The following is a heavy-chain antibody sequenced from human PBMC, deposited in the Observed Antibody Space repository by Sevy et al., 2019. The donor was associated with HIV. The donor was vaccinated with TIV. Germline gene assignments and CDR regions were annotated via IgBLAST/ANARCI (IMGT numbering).Heavy chain of an antibody. V-gene: IGHV4-31*03. CDR1: GGSISSGGYY. D-gene: IGHD3-10*01. Sequence: SETLSLTCTVSGGSISSGGYYWSWIRQHPGKGLEWIGYIYYSGSTYYNPSLKSRVTISVDTSKNQFSLKLSSVTAADTALYYCARDHYYYGSGSSPPYYYGMDVWGQGTTVTVSS. CDR2: IYYSGST. CDR3: ARDHYYYGSGSSPPYYYGMDV. J-gene: IGHJ6*02.